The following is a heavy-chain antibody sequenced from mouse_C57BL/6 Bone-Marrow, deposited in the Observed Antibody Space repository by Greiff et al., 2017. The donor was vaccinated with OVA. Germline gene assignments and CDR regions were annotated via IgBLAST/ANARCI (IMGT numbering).Heavy chain of an antibody. V-gene: IGHV5-4*01. Sequence: VQLMESGGGLVKPGGSLKLSCAASGFTFSSYAMSWVRQTPEKRLEWVATISDGGSYTYYPDNVKGRFTISRDNAKNNLYLQMSHLKSEDTAMYYCARDSIPYAMDYWGQGTSVTVSS. CDR2: ISDGGSYT. CDR3: ARDSIPYAMDY. D-gene: IGHD2-10*02. CDR1: GFTFSSYA. J-gene: IGHJ4*01.